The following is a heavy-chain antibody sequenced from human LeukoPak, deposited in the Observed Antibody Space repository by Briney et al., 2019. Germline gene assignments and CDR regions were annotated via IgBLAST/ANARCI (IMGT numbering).Heavy chain of an antibody. J-gene: IGHJ6*03. V-gene: IGHV3-20*04. CDR3: ARALSDYVDYYYYYYMDV. CDR2: INWNGGST. D-gene: IGHD4-17*01. CDR1: GFTFDDYG. Sequence: GGSLRLSCAASGFTFDDYGMSWVRQAPGKGLEWVSGINWNGGSTGYVDFVKGRFTISRDNAKNSLYLQMNSLRAEDTALYYCARALSDYVDYYYYYYMDVWGKGTTVTVSS.